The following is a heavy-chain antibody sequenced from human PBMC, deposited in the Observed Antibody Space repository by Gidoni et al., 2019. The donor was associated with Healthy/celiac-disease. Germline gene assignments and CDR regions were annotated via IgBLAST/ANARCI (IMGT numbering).Heavy chain of an antibody. V-gene: IGHV3-7*01. J-gene: IGHJ4*02. D-gene: IGHD3-3*01. CDR2: IKQDGSEK. CDR1: GFTFSSYW. CDR3: AREPKGAEYYDFWSGSQYYFDY. Sequence: EVQLVESGGGLVQPGGSLRLSCAASGFTFSSYWMSWVRQAPGKGLEWGANIKQDGSEKYYVDSVKGRFTISRDNAKNSLYLQMNSLRAEDTAVYYCAREPKGAEYYDFWSGSQYYFDYWGQGTLVTVSS.